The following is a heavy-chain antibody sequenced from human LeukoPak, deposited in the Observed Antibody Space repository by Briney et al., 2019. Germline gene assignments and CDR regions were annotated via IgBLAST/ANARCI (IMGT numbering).Heavy chain of an antibody. D-gene: IGHD2-2*01. Sequence: PGGSLRLSCAASGFIISTYWMTWVRQAPGRGLEWVANIKQDGSEEYYVGSVKGRFTISRDNAENSLYLRMSSLRAEDTAVYYCARISSTTCPCVMDVWGQGTTVTVSS. CDR3: ARISSTTCPCVMDV. V-gene: IGHV3-7*01. CDR1: GFIISTYW. J-gene: IGHJ6*02. CDR2: IKQDGSEE.